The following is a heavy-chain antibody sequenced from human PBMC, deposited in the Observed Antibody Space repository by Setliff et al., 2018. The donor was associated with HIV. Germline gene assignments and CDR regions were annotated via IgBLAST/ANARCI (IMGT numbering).Heavy chain of an antibody. J-gene: IGHJ4*02. V-gene: IGHV1-3*01. Sequence: ASVKVSCKASGYSFTYYAVHWVRQAPGQRLEWMGWINAGNGVTRYAEKFQGRVTFTRDTSASTAYTELSSLRSADTAVYYCARDQKYGSGSYYKSGTFDYWGQGALVTVTS. D-gene: IGHD3-10*01. CDR3: ARDQKYGSGSYYKSGTFDY. CDR1: GYSFTYYA. CDR2: INAGNGVT.